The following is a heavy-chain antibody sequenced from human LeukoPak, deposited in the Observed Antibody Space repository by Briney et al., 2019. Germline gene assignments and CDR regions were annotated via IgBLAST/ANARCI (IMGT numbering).Heavy chain of an antibody. D-gene: IGHD3-22*01. J-gene: IGHJ6*03. CDR1: GFTFSSYE. CDR2: ISSSGSTV. Sequence: PGGSLRLSCAASGFTFSSYEMNWVRQAPGKGLEWVSYISSSGSTVYYADSVKGRFTISRDNAKNSLYLQMNSLRAEDTAVYYCARDSDSKFYYYMDVWGKGTTVTVS. V-gene: IGHV3-48*03. CDR3: ARDSDSKFYYYMDV.